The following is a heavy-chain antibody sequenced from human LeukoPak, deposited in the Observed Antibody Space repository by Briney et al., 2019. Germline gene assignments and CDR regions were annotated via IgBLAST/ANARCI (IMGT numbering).Heavy chain of an antibody. D-gene: IGHD3-10*01. J-gene: IGHJ5*01. CDR2: ISAYNGKT. Sequence: ASVKVSCKASGYTFTSYGISWVRQAPGQGLELMGWISAYNGKTNYEQKLQGKVTMTTDTSTSTAYKELRSLRYHDTAGYYCARVVEGITMVRGVIIHGNWFDSWGQGTLVTVSS. V-gene: IGHV1-18*01. CDR1: GYTFTSYG. CDR3: ARVVEGITMVRGVIIHGNWFDS.